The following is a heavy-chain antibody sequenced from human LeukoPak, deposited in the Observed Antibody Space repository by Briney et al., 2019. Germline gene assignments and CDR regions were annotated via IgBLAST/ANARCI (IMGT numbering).Heavy chain of an antibody. V-gene: IGHV1-69*05. Sequence: SVKVSCKASGGTFINYASTWVRQAPGQGRAWMGAINPIFGTANYAHKFEGRVTLITDAATGTVYMELSSLRSDDTAVYYCARGRSGIVATIPGNDAFDIWGQGTMVTVSS. CDR2: INPIFGTA. J-gene: IGHJ3*02. D-gene: IGHD5-12*01. CDR3: ARGRSGIVATIPGNDAFDI. CDR1: GGTFINYA.